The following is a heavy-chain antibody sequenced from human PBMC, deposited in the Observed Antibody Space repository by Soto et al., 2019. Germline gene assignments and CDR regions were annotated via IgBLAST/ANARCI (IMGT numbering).Heavy chain of an antibody. D-gene: IGHD3-9*01. CDR3: ARHILTGYLGY. CDR1: GGSVSSGSYY. V-gene: IGHV4-61*01. CDR2: IYYSGST. Sequence: PSETLSLTCTVSGGSVSSGSYYWSWIRQPPGKGLEWIGYIYYSGSTNYNPSLKSRVTISVDTSKNQFSLKLSSVTAADTAVYYCARHILTGYLGYWGQGTLVTVSS. J-gene: IGHJ4*02.